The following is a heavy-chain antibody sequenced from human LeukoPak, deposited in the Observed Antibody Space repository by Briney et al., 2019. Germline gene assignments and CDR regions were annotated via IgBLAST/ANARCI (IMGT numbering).Heavy chain of an antibody. Sequence: SETLSLTCAVYGGSFSGYYWSWLRQPPGKGLEWIGEINHSGSTNYNPSLKSRVTISVDTSKNQFSLKLSSVTAADTAMYYCATMSYYDSSGYPFDYWGQGTLVTVSS. CDR3: ATMSYYDSSGYPFDY. J-gene: IGHJ4*02. D-gene: IGHD3-22*01. CDR2: INHSGST. CDR1: GGSFSGYY. V-gene: IGHV4-34*01.